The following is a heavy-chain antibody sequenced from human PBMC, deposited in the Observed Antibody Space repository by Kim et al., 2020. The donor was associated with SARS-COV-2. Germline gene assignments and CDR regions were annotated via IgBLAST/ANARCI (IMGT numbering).Heavy chain of an antibody. Sequence: GGSLRLSCAASGFTFNTYAMNWVRQAPGKGLEWVSSISRDGHTTYYADSLKGRFTISRDNSKNTLYLQMNSLRAEDTAVYYCARGVLYGMDVWGQGTTATVSS. J-gene: IGHJ6*02. D-gene: IGHD1-1*01. CDR2: ISRDGHTT. CDR1: GFTFNTYA. CDR3: ARGVLYGMDV. V-gene: IGHV3-23*01.